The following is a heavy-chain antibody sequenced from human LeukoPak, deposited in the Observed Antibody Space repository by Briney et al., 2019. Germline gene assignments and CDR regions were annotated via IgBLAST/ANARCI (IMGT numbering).Heavy chain of an antibody. CDR1: GFTLSSGW. CDR3: ATSLAGGDY. D-gene: IGHD3-16*01. Sequence: GGSLRLSCVASGFTLSSGWMSWVRQVPGKGLEWVANIKQDGSEKYYADSVKGRFTISRDNAKNSLYLQMNSLRAEDTAVYYCATSLAGGDYWGQGTLVTVSS. J-gene: IGHJ4*02. V-gene: IGHV3-7*01. CDR2: IKQDGSEK.